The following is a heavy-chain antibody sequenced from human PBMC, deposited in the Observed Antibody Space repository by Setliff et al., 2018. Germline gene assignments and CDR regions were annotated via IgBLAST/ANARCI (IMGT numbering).Heavy chain of an antibody. CDR3: ARGERGAYGSGSYFFDY. D-gene: IGHD3-10*01. Sequence: SVKVSCKASGGSYSSYAFSWVRQAPGQGLEWMGGIIPISGTTNYAQKFQGRVTITADEPTSTAYMELSSLRSEDTAVYYCARGERGAYGSGSYFFDYWGQGTLVTVSS. CDR1: GGSYSSYA. J-gene: IGHJ4*02. CDR2: IIPISGTT. V-gene: IGHV1-69*13.